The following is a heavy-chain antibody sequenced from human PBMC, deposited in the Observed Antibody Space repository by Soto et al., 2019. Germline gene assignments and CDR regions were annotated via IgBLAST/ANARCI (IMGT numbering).Heavy chain of an antibody. D-gene: IGHD3-3*01. CDR2: ISSSSSYI. CDR1: GFTFSSYS. CDR3: ARGPPATVNYDFWSGYQNYFDY. V-gene: IGHV3-21*01. J-gene: IGHJ4*02. Sequence: GGSLRLSCAASGFTFSSYSMNWVRQAPGKGLEWVSSISSSSSYIYYADSVKGRFTISRDNAKNSLYLQMNSLRAEDTAVYYCARGPPATVNYDFWSGYQNYFDYWGQGTLVTVSS.